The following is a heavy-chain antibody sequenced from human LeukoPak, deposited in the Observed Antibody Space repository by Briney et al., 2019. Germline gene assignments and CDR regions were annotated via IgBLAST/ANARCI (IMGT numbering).Heavy chain of an antibody. CDR3: ARKVPLGYCSGGSCQGWFDH. J-gene: IGHJ5*02. CDR1: GGTFISYA. V-gene: IGHV1-69*06. D-gene: IGHD2-15*01. Sequence: ASVKVSCKSSGGTFISYAISWVRQAPGEGLEWMGRIIPIFGTANYAQKFQGRVTITADKSTSTAYMELSSLRSEDTAVYYCARKVPLGYCSGGSCQGWFDHWGQGTLVTVSS. CDR2: IIPIFGTA.